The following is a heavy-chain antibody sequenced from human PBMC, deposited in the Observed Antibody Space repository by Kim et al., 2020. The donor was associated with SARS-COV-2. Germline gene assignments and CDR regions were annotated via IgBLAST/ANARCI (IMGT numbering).Heavy chain of an antibody. Sequence: VAVKSRITINPDTSKNQFAMQVNTVTPEDTAVYYCAREAGGGSTPQGFDYWGQGTLVTVSS. J-gene: IGHJ4*02. D-gene: IGHD2-15*01. CDR3: AREAGGGSTPQGFDY. V-gene: IGHV6-1*01.